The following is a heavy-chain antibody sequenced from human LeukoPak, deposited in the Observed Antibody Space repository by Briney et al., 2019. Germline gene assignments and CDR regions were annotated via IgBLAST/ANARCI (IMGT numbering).Heavy chain of an antibody. CDR3: ASGSSWYGDYYGMDV. J-gene: IGHJ6*02. V-gene: IGHV1-69*01. CDR2: IIPIFGTA. CDR1: GGTFSSYA. Sequence: SVKVSCKASGGTFSSYAISWVRQAPGQGLEWMGGIIPIFGTANYAQKFQGRVTITADESTSTAYMELSRLRSDDTAVYYCASGSSWYGDYYGMDVWGQGTTVTVSS. D-gene: IGHD6-13*01.